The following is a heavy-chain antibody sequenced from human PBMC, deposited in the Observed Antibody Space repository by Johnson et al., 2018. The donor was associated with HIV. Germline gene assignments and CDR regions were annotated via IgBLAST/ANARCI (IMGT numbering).Heavy chain of an antibody. Sequence: VHLVESGGGLVQPGGSLRLSCAASGFTFSSYDMHWVRQTTGKGLEWVSVIDTAGDTYYAGSVKGRFTISRENAKKSLYLQMNSLRAGATAGYYCARAGKWSGDAFDIWCQGTTVTVSS. CDR2: IDTAGDT. D-gene: IGHD3-10*01. J-gene: IGHJ3*02. V-gene: IGHV3-13*01. CDR3: ARAGKWSGDAFDI. CDR1: GFTFSSYD.